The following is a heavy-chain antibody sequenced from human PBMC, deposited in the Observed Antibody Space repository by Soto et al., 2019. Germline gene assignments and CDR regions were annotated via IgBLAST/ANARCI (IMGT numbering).Heavy chain of an antibody. J-gene: IGHJ3*02. CDR1: GFTFSSYS. CDR2: ISSSSSYI. CDR3: ARDQAVAGVRDAFDI. Sequence: GGSLRLSCAASGFTFSSYSMNWVRQAPGKGLEWVSSISSSSSYIYYADSVKGRFTISRDNAKNSLYLQMNSLRAEDTAVYYCARDQAVAGVRDAFDIWGQGTMVTVSS. V-gene: IGHV3-21*01. D-gene: IGHD6-19*01.